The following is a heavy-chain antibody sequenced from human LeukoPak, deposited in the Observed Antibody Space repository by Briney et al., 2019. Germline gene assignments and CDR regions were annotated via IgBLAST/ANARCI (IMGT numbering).Heavy chain of an antibody. CDR1: GFTFSSYA. CDR2: ISYDGSNK. D-gene: IGHD5-12*01. J-gene: IGHJ4*02. Sequence: GRSLRPSCAASGFTFSSYAMHWVRQAPGKGLEWVAVISYDGSNKYYADSVKGRFTISRDNSKNTLYLQMNSLRAEDTAVYYCAREGDIVATISYYFDYWGLGTLVTVSS. V-gene: IGHV3-30*04. CDR3: AREGDIVATISYYFDY.